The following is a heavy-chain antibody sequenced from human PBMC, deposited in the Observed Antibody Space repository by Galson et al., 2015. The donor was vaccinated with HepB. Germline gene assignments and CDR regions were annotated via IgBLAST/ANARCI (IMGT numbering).Heavy chain of an antibody. CDR1: GFTFSSYG. CDR2: IWYDGSNK. Sequence: SLRLSCAASGFTFSSYGMHWVRQAPGKGLEWVAVIWYDGSNKYYADSVKGRFTISRDNSKNTLYLQMNSLRAEDTAVYYCARLKGRDGYKGFRYWGQGTLVTVSS. CDR3: ARLKGRDGYKGFRY. V-gene: IGHV3-33*01. J-gene: IGHJ4*02. D-gene: IGHD5-24*01.